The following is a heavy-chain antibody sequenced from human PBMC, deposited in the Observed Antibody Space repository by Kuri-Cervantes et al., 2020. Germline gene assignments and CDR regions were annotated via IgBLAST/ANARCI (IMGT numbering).Heavy chain of an antibody. V-gene: IGHV1-3*01. CDR2: INAGNGNT. Sequence: ASVKVSCKASGYTFTSYAMHWVRQAPGQRLEWMGWINAGNGNTKYSQKLQGRVTMTTDASTSTAYMELSSLRSEDTAVYYCARGYGSPYYFDYWGQGTLVTVSS. D-gene: IGHD3-10*01. J-gene: IGHJ4*02. CDR3: ARGYGSPYYFDY. CDR1: GYTFTSYA.